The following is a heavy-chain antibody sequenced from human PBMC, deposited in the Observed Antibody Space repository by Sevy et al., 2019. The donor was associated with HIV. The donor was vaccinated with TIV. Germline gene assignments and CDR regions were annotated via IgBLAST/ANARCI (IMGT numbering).Heavy chain of an antibody. CDR3: AKSGGYNWNCFYFDY. Sequence: ASVKVSCKASGGTFRNYAINWVRQAPGQGLEWMGAIIPIFGTTNYAQKFQGRLTITADGSTNTDYMELSSLRSEDTAMYYCAKSGGYNWNCFYFDYWGQGALVTVSS. J-gene: IGHJ4*02. V-gene: IGHV1-69*13. CDR2: IIPIFGTT. CDR1: GGTFRNYA. D-gene: IGHD1-7*01.